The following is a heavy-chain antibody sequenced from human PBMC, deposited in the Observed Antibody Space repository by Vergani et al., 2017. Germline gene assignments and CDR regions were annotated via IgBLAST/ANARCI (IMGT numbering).Heavy chain of an antibody. D-gene: IGHD5-24*01. CDR2: INHSGST. CDR1: GGSFSGYY. J-gene: IGHJ5*02. Sequence: QVQLQQWGAGLLKPSETLSLTCAVYGGSFSGYYWSWIRQPPGKGLEWIGEINHSGSTNYNPSLKSRVTISVDTSKNQFSLKLSSVTAADTAVYYCARDQGTEWLQGGDWFGPWGQGTLVTVSS. CDR3: ARDQGTEWLQGGDWFGP. V-gene: IGHV4-34*01.